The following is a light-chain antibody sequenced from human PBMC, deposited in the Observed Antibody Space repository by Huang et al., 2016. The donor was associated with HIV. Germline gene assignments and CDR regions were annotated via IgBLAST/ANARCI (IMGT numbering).Light chain of an antibody. J-gene: IGKJ1*01. Sequence: AIRITQSPSSLSASTGDTVSITCRASQDINTYLAWYQQKPGKPPSLLIYATSTFQSGVPSRFSGSGSGTEFTLTITHLQSEDCATYYCQQYYSFPLTFGQGSQVEV. CDR1: QDINTY. CDR2: ATS. CDR3: QQYYSFPLT. V-gene: IGKV1-8*01.